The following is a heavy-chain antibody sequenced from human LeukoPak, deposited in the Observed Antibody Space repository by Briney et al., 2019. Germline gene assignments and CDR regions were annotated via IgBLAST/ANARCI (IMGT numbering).Heavy chain of an antibody. CDR1: GFSFSSSG. CDR2: TRFDDSYK. Sequence: GGSLRLSCAASGFSFSSSGMHWVRQAPGKGPEWVAFTRFDDSYKAYGDSVKGRFTISRDNSKNTFYLQMDSLRSDDTAVYYCAKSSAGITWFDPWGQGTLVTVSS. J-gene: IGHJ5*02. D-gene: IGHD1-1*01. CDR3: AKSSAGITWFDP. V-gene: IGHV3-30*02.